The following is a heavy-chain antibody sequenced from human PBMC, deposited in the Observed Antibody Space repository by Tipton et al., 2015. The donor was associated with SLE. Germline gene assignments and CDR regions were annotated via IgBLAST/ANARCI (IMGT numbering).Heavy chain of an antibody. CDR2: IYASGST. V-gene: IGHV4-4*07. D-gene: IGHD6-6*01. CDR3: ARYLYSNSLFDY. CDR1: DGSISDYY. J-gene: IGHJ4*02. Sequence: TLSLTCTVSDGSISDYYWTWIRQPAGEGLVWIGRIYASGSTNYNPSLRSRAAISVDTSKNQFSLKLSSVTAADTAVYYCARYLYSNSLFDYWGQGTLVTVSS.